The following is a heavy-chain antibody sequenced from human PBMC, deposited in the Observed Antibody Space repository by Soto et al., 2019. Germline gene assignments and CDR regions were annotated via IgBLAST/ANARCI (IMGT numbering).Heavy chain of an antibody. CDR1: GFSLSTSAVG. J-gene: IGHJ4*02. CDR2: IYWKEDK. Sequence: SGPTLVNPTQTLTLTCTFPGFSLSTSAVGVGWIRQPPRKALEWTALIYWKEDKRYSPSLKSRLTITKDTSKNQVVLTMTDMDPVDTATHYCAQRRITMTFGYWGQGALVTVSS. V-gene: IGHV2-5*01. CDR3: AQRRITMTFGY. D-gene: IGHD3-22*01.